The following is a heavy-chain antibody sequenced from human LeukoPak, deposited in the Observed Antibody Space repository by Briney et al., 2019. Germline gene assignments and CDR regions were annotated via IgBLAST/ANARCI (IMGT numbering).Heavy chain of an antibody. D-gene: IGHD5-12*01. CDR2: ISAYNGNT. CDR1: GYTFTGYG. Sequence: ASVKVSCKPSGYTFTGYGISWVRQAPGQGLEWMGYISAYNGNTNYAQKLQGRVTMTTDTSTSTAYMELSNLRSEDTAVYYCARTYSGYDYLNLWGQGTLVTVSS. CDR3: ARTYSGYDYLNL. J-gene: IGHJ1*01. V-gene: IGHV1-18*01.